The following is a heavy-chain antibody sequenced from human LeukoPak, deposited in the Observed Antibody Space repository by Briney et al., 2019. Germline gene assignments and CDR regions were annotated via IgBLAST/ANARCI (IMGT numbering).Heavy chain of an antibody. J-gene: IGHJ4*02. CDR2: ISGDGGST. D-gene: IGHD6-19*01. CDR1: GFTFDDYA. V-gene: IGHV3-43*02. Sequence: GGSLRLSCAAPGFTFDDYAMHWVRQAPGKGLEWVSLISGDGGSTYYADSVKGRFTISRDNSKNSLYLQMNSLRTEDTALYYCAKEAGYSSGWQYYFDYWGQGTLVTVSS. CDR3: AKEAGYSSGWQYYFDY.